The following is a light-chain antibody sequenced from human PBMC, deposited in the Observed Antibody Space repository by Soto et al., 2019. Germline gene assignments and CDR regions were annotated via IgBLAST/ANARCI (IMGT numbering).Light chain of an antibody. CDR1: QSITSY. V-gene: IGKV1-39*01. CDR3: QQTYSDPPYT. CDR2: ATS. Sequence: DIQMTQSPSSLSASVGDRVTITCRASQSITSYLNWYQQKPGRAPNLLIYATSSLRVWVPSRFRGSGFGTDFTLTISSLQPEDFATYYCQQTYSDPPYTFGQGTKLAIK. J-gene: IGKJ2*01.